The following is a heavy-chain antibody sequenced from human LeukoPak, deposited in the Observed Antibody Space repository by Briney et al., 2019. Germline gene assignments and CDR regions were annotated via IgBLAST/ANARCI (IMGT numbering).Heavy chain of an antibody. CDR2: VNPNSGDT. Sequence: ASVKVSCKASGYTFSGYYIHWVRQAPGQGLEWMGWVNPNSGDTHYAQKFQGRVTMTRDTSISTAYMELSRLRSDDTAVYYCARDFINYYDILTGYYTIGLGGGYWGQGTLVTVSS. CDR3: ARDFINYYDILTGYYTIGLGGGY. D-gene: IGHD3-9*01. CDR1: GYTFSGYY. J-gene: IGHJ4*02. V-gene: IGHV1-2*02.